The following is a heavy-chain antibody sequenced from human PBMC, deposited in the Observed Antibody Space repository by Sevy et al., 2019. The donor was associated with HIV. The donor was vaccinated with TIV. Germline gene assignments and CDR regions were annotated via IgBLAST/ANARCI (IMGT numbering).Heavy chain of an antibody. J-gene: IGHJ4*02. Sequence: GGSLRLSCAASGIAFSTYAMFWVRQAPGKGLEWVSSISANGYSTSYADSVKGRFTLSRDNSRNTLDLQMNSLKADDTAVYYCAKDFSDVYYYDSSATVDYWGEGTLVTVSS. CDR2: ISANGYST. CDR3: AKDFSDVYYYDSSATVDY. CDR1: GIAFSTYA. D-gene: IGHD3-22*01. V-gene: IGHV3-23*01.